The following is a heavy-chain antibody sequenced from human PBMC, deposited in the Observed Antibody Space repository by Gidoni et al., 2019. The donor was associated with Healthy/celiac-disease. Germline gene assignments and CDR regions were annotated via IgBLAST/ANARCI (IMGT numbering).Heavy chain of an antibody. CDR1: GVTCRRYG. CDR2: ISYDGSNK. D-gene: IGHD3-16*01. Sequence: QVQLVESGGGVGQQGRSLRLSCAASGVTCRRYGMHWVRQAPGKGLGWVAVISYDGSNKYYADSVEGRFTISRDHSKNTLYLQMNSLRAEDTAVYYCAKVPGGVRVEYYFDSWGQGTLVTVSS. V-gene: IGHV3-30*18. J-gene: IGHJ4*02. CDR3: AKVPGGVRVEYYFDS.